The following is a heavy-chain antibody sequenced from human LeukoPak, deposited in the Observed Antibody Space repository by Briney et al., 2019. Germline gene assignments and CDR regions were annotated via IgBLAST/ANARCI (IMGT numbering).Heavy chain of an antibody. CDR2: ISRNGAAT. D-gene: IGHD6-25*01. J-gene: IGHJ4*02. CDR1: GLTFGDYT. V-gene: IGHV3-43*01. CDR3: ARAAWDY. Sequence: GGSLRLSCEASGLTFGDYTMHWVRQAPGKGLEWVSLISRNGAATYYADSVKGRFTISRDNSKNTVYLQMNSLRAEDTAVYYCARAAWDYWGQGTLVTVSS.